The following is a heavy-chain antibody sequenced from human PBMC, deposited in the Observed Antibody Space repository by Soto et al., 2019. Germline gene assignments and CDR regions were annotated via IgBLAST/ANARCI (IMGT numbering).Heavy chain of an antibody. V-gene: IGHV5-10-1*01. CDR3: ARRGIAADYYYYYGMDV. Sequence: PGESLKISCKGSGYSFTSYWISWVRQMPGKGLEWMGRIDPSDSYTNYSPSFQGHVTISADKSISTAYLQWSSLKASDTAMYYCARRGIAADYYYYYGMDVCGQGNTVTVSS. CDR1: GYSFTSYW. CDR2: IDPSDSYT. J-gene: IGHJ6*02. D-gene: IGHD6-13*01.